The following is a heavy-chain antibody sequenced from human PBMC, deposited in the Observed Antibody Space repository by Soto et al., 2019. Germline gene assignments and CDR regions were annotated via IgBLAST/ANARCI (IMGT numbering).Heavy chain of an antibody. V-gene: IGHV4-59*01. D-gene: IGHD3-10*01. CDR2: IYYSGST. Sequence: PSETLSLTCTVPGGSISSYYWSWIRQPPGKGLEWIGYIYYSGSTNYNPSLKSRVTISVDTSKNQFSLKLSSVTAADTAVYYCARARHYYGSGSNWFDPWGQGALVTVSS. CDR3: ARARHYYGSGSNWFDP. CDR1: GGSISSYY. J-gene: IGHJ5*02.